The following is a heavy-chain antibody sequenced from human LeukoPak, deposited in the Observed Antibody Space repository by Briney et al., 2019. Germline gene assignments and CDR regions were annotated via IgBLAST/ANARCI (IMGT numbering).Heavy chain of an antibody. J-gene: IGHJ3*02. Sequence: SGTLSLTCAVSGGSISSSNWWSWVHQPPGKGLEWIGEIYHSGSTNYNPSLESRVTISVDTSKNQFSLKLNSVAAADTAVYYCARASFDSSGYGAFDIWGQGTMVTVSS. D-gene: IGHD3-22*01. CDR2: IYHSGST. CDR1: GGSISSSNW. CDR3: ARASFDSSGYGAFDI. V-gene: IGHV4-4*02.